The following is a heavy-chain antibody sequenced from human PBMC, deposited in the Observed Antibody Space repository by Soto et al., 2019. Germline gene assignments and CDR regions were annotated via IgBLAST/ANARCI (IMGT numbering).Heavy chain of an antibody. CDR2: IAYDASKK. D-gene: IGHD2-15*01. CDR3: ASPYCSGGSCYLTEYFQH. CDR1: GFSFSYYA. Sequence: QVQLVESGGGVVQPGRSLRLSCAAPGFSFSYYAMHWVRQAPGKGLEWVAVIAYDASKKYYADSVKGRFTISRDNSKNTLYLQMNSLRDEDTAVYYCASPYCSGGSCYLTEYFQHWGQGTLVTVSS. J-gene: IGHJ1*01. V-gene: IGHV3-30*03.